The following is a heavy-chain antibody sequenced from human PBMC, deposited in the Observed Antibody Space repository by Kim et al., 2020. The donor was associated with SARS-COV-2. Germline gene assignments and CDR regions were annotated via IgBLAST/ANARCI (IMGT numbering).Heavy chain of an antibody. V-gene: IGHV1-46*01. J-gene: IGHJ6*02. Sequence: ASVKVSCKASGYTFTSYYMHWVRQAPGQGLEWMGIINPSGGSTSYAQKFQGRVTMTRDTSTSTVYMELSSPRSEDTAVYYCARISSSSPYYYYYGMDVWGQGTTVTVSS. CDR3: ARISSSSPYYYYYGMDV. D-gene: IGHD6-6*01. CDR1: GYTFTSYY. CDR2: INPSGGST.